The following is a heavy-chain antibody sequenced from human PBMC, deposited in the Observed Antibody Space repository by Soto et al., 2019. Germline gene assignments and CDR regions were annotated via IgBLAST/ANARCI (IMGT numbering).Heavy chain of an antibody. CDR3: AKGLLGEPNWFDP. J-gene: IGHJ5*02. V-gene: IGHV3-23*01. CDR2: ISGSGGST. CDR1: GFTFSSYA. Sequence: GGSLRLPCAASGFTFSSYAMSWVRQAPGKGLEWVSAISGSGGSTYYADSVKGRFTISRDNSKNTLYLQMNSLRAEDAAVYYCAKGLLGEPNWFDPWGQGTLVTVSS. D-gene: IGHD1-26*01.